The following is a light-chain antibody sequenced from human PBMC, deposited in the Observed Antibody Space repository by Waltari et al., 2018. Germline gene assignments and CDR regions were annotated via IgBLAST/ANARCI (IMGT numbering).Light chain of an antibody. CDR2: HAS. Sequence: EIVSTQSPATLSLTPGERATLSCRASQSVRNFLAWYQQKPGQAPRLLIYHASKRATDIPDRFSGRGSGTDFTLTISSLEPGDSAVYYCQQRANWPPLTFGGGTRVEI. J-gene: IGKJ4*01. V-gene: IGKV3-11*01. CDR3: QQRANWPPLT. CDR1: QSVRNF.